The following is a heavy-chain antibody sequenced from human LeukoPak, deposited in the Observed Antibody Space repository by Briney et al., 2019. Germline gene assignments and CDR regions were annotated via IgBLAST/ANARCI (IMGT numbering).Heavy chain of an antibody. V-gene: IGHV1-2*02. J-gene: IGHJ4*02. D-gene: IGHD2-15*01. CDR1: GYTFTGYY. CDR3: ARDQGPGDCSGGSCYSSGPDY. CDR2: INPNSGGT. Sequence: ASVKVSCKASGYTFTGYYMHWVRQAPGQGLEWMGWINPNSGGTNYAQKFQGRVTMTRDTSISTVYMELSSLRSEDTAVYYCARDQGPGDCSGGSCYSSGPDYWGQGTLVTVSS.